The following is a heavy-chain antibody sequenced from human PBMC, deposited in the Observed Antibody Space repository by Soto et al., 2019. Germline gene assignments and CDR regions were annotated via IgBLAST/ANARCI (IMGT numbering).Heavy chain of an antibody. CDR1: GFTFSIYA. CDR3: AKVPHYYDSSGYYYYFDY. J-gene: IGHJ4*02. Sequence: GGSLRLSCAASGFTFSIYAMSWVRQAPGKGLEWVSAISGSGGSTYYADSVKGRFTISRDNSKNTLYLQMNSLRAEDTAVYYCAKVPHYYDSSGYYYYFDYWGQGTLVTVSS. D-gene: IGHD3-22*01. CDR2: ISGSGGST. V-gene: IGHV3-23*01.